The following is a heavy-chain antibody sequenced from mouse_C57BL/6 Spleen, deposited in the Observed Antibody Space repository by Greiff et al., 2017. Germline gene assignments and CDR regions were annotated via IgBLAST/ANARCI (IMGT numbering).Heavy chain of an antibody. D-gene: IGHD2-4*01. J-gene: IGHJ4*01. V-gene: IGHV14-4*01. CDR2: IDPENGDT. Sequence: SGAELVRPGASVKLSCTASGFNIKDDYMHWVKQRPEQGLEWIGWIDPENGDTEYASKFQGKATITADTSSNTAYLQLSSLTSEDTAVYYCTTDDYDDGGYYYAMDYWGQGTSVTVSS. CDR3: TTDDYDDGGYYYAMDY. CDR1: GFNIKDDY.